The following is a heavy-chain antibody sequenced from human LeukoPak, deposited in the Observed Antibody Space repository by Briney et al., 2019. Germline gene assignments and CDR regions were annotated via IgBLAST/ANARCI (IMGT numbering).Heavy chain of an antibody. CDR1: GDSFASNSTA. Sequence: SQTLSLTCVISGDSFASNSTACNWIRQSPSRGLEWLGRTYYRSKWYNDYAVSVKSRITINPDTSKNQFPLQLNSVTPEDTAVYYCARGGQGDGYSADEAFDFWGQGTMVTVS. CDR3: ARGGQGDGYSADEAFDF. D-gene: IGHD5-24*01. V-gene: IGHV6-1*01. J-gene: IGHJ3*01. CDR2: TYYRSKWYN.